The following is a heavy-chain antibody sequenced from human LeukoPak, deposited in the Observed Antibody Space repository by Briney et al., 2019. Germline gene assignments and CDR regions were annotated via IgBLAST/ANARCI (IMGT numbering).Heavy chain of an antibody. Sequence: PSETLSLTCTVPGGSISSAAYYWGWIRQSPGKGLEWIGSIYYNGDSYYNPSLKSRVAIFVNTSRGQFSLDLYYVTAADTALYYCARHISANTGYFDSCGQGTLVTVSS. CDR2: IYYNGDS. V-gene: IGHV4-39*01. J-gene: IGHJ4*02. CDR3: ARHISANTGYFDS. CDR1: GGSISSAAYY.